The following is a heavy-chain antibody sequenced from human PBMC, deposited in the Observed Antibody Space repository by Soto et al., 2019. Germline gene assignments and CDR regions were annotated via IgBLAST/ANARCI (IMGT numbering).Heavy chain of an antibody. CDR2: INPSGGSI. V-gene: IGHV1-46*01. J-gene: IGHJ6*02. CDR3: ARDRGRGGSYYIYFYGMDV. Sequence: QVQVVQSGAEVKKPGASVKVSCKASGDTFTTSYIHWVRQAPGQGREWMGVINPSGGSINYAQKFQGRVTMTRDTSTSTAYMELSSLRSEDTAVYYCARDRGRGGSYYIYFYGMDVWGQGTTVTVSS. CDR1: GDTFTTSY. D-gene: IGHD1-26*01.